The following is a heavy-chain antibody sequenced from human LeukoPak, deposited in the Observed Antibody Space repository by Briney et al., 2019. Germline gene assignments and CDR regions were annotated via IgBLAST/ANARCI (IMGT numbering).Heavy chain of an antibody. J-gene: IGHJ4*02. V-gene: IGHV4-59*01. CDR3: ARDSDWNDGFDY. Sequence: SETLSLTCAVSGGSISTYYWSWIRQPPGKGPEWIGYIYYSGSTNYNPSLKSRVTISVDTSKNQFSLKLSSVTAADTAVYYCARDSDWNDGFDYWGQGTLVTVSS. CDR1: GGSISTYY. D-gene: IGHD1-1*01. CDR2: IYYSGST.